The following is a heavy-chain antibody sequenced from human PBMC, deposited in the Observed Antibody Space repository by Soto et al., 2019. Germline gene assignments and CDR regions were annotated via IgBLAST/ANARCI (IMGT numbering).Heavy chain of an antibody. CDR3: ARAAGNYYDTSGYHLERLDY. CDR1: GFTFSSYA. V-gene: IGHV3-30-3*01. J-gene: IGHJ4*02. Sequence: QVQLVESGGGVVQPGRSLRLSCAASGFTFSSYAMHWVRQAPGKGLEWVAVISYDGSNKYYADSVKGRFTISRDNSKNTLYLQMNSLRAEDTAVYYCARAAGNYYDTSGYHLERLDYWGQGTLVTVSS. CDR2: ISYDGSNK. D-gene: IGHD3-22*01.